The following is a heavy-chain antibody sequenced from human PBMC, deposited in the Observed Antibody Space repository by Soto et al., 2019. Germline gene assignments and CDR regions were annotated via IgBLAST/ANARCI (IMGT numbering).Heavy chain of an antibody. D-gene: IGHD4-17*01. CDR3: ARAHYGDYGYGMDV. CDR1: GGSISSSSYY. Sequence: SETLSLTCTVSGGSISSSSYYWGWIRQPPGKGLEWIGSIYYSGSTNYNPSHKSRVTISVDTSKNQFSLKLSSVTAADTAVYYCARAHYGDYGYGMDVWGQGTTVTVSS. J-gene: IGHJ6*02. V-gene: IGHV4-39*07. CDR2: IYYSGST.